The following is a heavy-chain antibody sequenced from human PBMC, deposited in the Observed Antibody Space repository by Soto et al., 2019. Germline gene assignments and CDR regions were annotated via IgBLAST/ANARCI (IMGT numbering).Heavy chain of an antibody. CDR3: ARVYYDFWSGYSVYYYYYGMDV. D-gene: IGHD3-3*01. CDR2: IYYSGST. J-gene: IGHJ6*02. CDR1: GGSISSYY. V-gene: IGHV4-59*01. Sequence: SETLSLTCTVSGGSISSYYRSWIRQPPGKGLEWIGYIYYSGSTNYNPSLKSRVTISVDTSKNQFSLKLSSVTAADTAVYYCARVYYDFWSGYSVYYYYYGMDVWGQGTTVTVSS.